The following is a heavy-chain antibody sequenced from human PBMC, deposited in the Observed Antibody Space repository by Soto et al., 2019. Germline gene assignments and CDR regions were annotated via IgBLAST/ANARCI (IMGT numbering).Heavy chain of an antibody. J-gene: IGHJ2*01. D-gene: IGHD3-16*01. CDR2: IYYSGST. CDR3: ARGYYDYVWGSYFGYGRYFDV. Sequence: LSLSCTVSGGSIIGCGYYWSWIRQHPGKGLEWIGYIYYSGSTYCNPALKSRVTISVDTSKNQFSLKLSSVTAADTAVYYCARGYYDYVWGSYFGYGRYFDVWGGGTLVTVTS. CDR1: GGSIIGCGYY. V-gene: IGHV4-31*03.